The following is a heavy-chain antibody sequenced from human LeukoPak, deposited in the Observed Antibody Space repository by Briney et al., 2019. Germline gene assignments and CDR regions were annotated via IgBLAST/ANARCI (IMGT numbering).Heavy chain of an antibody. V-gene: IGHV4-34*01. CDR3: ARTYTVTGIYYYYYYGMDV. CDR1: GGSFSGYY. D-gene: IGHD4-11*01. CDR2: INHSGST. Sequence: SETLSLTCAVYGGSFSGYYWSWIRQPPGKGLEWIGEINHSGSTNYNPSLKSRVTISVDTSKNQFSLKLSSVTAADTAVYYCARTYTVTGIYYYYYYGMDVWGQGTTVTVSS. J-gene: IGHJ6*02.